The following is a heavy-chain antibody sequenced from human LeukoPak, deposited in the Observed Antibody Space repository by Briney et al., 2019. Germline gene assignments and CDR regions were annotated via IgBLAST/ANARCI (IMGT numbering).Heavy chain of an antibody. V-gene: IGHV4-30-4*08. CDR2: IYYSGST. D-gene: IGHD1-26*01. J-gene: IGHJ6*03. CDR1: GGSIRSGDYY. CDR3: ARGALGINYMDV. Sequence: KTSETLSLTCTVSGGSIRSGDYYWSWIRQPPGKGLEWIGYIYYSGSTYYNPSLKSRVTISVDTSKNQFSLKLSSVTAADTAVYYCARGALGINYMDVWGKGTTVTVSS.